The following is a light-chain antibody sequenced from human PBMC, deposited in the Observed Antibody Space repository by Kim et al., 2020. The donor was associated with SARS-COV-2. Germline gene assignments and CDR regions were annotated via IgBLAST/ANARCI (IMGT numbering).Light chain of an antibody. V-gene: IGKV3-15*01. Sequence: EIVMTQSPVTLSVSPGEIATLSCRASQSVSSNLAWYQQKPGQAPRLLIYDASTTATGIPARFSGSGSGTEFTLTISSLQSEDFTFYYCQPYTKWPPTFGGGTKVDIK. CDR3: QPYTKWPPT. CDR2: DAS. CDR1: QSVSSN. J-gene: IGKJ4*01.